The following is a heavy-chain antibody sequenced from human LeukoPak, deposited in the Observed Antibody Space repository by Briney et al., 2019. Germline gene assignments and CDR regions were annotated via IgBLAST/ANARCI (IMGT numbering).Heavy chain of an antibody. CDR3: ARLPASDRITIFGVVISDHNWFDP. J-gene: IGHJ5*02. V-gene: IGHV5-51*01. CDR2: IYPGDSDT. Sequence: GESLKISCKGSGYSFTSYWIGWVRQMPGKGLEWMGIIYPGDSDTRYSPSLQGQVTISADKSISTAYLQWSSLKASDTAMYYCARLPASDRITIFGVVISDHNWFDPWGQGTLVTVSS. CDR1: GYSFTSYW. D-gene: IGHD3-3*01.